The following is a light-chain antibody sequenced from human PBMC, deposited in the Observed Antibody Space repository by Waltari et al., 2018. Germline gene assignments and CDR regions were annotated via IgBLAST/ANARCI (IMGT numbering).Light chain of an antibody. CDR3: QQHNSYSPT. J-gene: IGKJ1*01. V-gene: IGKV1-5*03. CDR2: EAS. CDR1: QSISTW. Sequence: DIQMTQSPSTLSASVGDRVTNPGRASQSISTWLAWYQQKPGKAPTLLIYEASTLESGFPSRFSGSCSGTEFTLTISILQPDYFVTYYCQQHNSYSPTFGQGTKVEIQ.